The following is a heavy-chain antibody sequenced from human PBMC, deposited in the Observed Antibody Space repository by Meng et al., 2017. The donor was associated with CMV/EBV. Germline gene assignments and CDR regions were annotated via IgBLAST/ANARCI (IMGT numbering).Heavy chain of an antibody. CDR2: INHSGST. D-gene: IGHD1-26*01. CDR3: ARGVGGWFDP. CDR1: GGSFSGYY. J-gene: IGHJ5*02. Sequence: QVQLQQWGEGLLKPSESLSPTCAVYGGSFSGYYWSWIRQPPGKGLEWIGEINHSGSTNYNPSLKSRVTISVDTSKNQFSLKLSSVTAADTAVYYCARGVGGWFDPWGQGTLVTVSS. V-gene: IGHV4-34*01.